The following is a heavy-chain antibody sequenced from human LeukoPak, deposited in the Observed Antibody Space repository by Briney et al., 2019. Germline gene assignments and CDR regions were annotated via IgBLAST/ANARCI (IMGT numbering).Heavy chain of an antibody. D-gene: IGHD5-24*01. V-gene: IGHV4-39*02. CDR1: GGSISSSSYY. Sequence: SETLSLTCTVSGGSISSSSYYWGWIRQPPGKGLKWIGSIYYSGSTYYNPSLKSRVTISVDTSKNQFSLKLSSVTAADTAVYYCAREVRDGYNSYAFDIWGQGTMVTVSS. CDR3: AREVRDGYNSYAFDI. J-gene: IGHJ3*02. CDR2: IYYSGST.